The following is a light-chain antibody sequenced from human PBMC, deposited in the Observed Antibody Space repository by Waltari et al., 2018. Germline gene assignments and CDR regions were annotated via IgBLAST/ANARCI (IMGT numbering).Light chain of an antibody. V-gene: IGKV1-5*03. CDR1: QSISSW. J-gene: IGKJ1*01. Sequence: DIQMTQSPSTLSASVGDRVTITCRASQSISSWLAWYQQKPGKAPKLLIYEASSLESGVPSRFSGGGYGTEFTLTISSLQPDDLATYYCQQYNDYSGTFGQGTKVEIK. CDR3: QQYNDYSGT. CDR2: EAS.